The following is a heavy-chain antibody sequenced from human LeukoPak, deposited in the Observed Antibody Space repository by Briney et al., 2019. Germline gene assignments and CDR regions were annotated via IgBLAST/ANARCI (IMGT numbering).Heavy chain of an antibody. CDR2: IYYSGST. CDR1: GASISTYY. V-gene: IGHV4-59*01. J-gene: IGHJ5*02. Sequence: SETLSLTCTVSGASISTYYWSWIRQPPGKGLEWIGYIYYSGSTSCNPSLKSRLTISVDTSKNQFSLKLNSVTATDTAVYYCARGANWFDPWGQGTLVTVSS. CDR3: ARGANWFDP.